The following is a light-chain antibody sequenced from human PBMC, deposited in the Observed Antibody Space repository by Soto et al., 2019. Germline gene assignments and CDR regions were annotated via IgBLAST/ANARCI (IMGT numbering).Light chain of an antibody. J-gene: IGLJ1*01. CDR1: ISNIGSNY. V-gene: IGLV1-47*01. CDR2: RNN. CDR3: AAWDDTVRSYV. Sequence: QSVLTQPPSVSGTPGQRVTISCSGSISNIGSNYVYWFQQFPGTAPKVLSNRNNQRPSGVPDRFSGSKSGTSASLAISGLRSDDEGEYYCAAWDDTVRSYVFGTGTKLTVL.